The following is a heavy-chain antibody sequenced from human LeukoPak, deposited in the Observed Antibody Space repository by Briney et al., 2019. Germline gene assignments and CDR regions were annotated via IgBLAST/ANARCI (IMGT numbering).Heavy chain of an antibody. CDR3: ARGYFDWGGYYFDY. V-gene: IGHV1-46*01. CDR1: GYTFTAYY. CDR2: ISPSGSDT. Sequence: ASVKVSCKATGYTFTAYYMHWVRQAPGQGLEWMGLISPSGSDTVYAQKFQGRVTMTRDTSTSTVYMELSSLRSEDTAVYYCARGYFDWGGYYFDYWGQGTLVTVSS. J-gene: IGHJ4*02. D-gene: IGHD3-9*01.